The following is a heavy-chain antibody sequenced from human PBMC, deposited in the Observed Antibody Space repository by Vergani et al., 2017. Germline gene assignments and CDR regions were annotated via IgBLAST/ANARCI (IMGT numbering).Heavy chain of an antibody. V-gene: IGHV1-46*01. CDR1: GYAFTSHH. CDR2: INPSDGTT. D-gene: IGHD1-14*01. CDR3: ALYGVKPNSNWFDP. Sequence: QVQLVQSGAEVKKPGASVKVSCKASGYAFTSHHLQWVRQAPGQGFAWMGIINPSDGTTSYAQRFQGRVTLTRDTSTSTVYMELRSLRSDDTAIYYCALYGVKPNSNWFDPWGQGTLVSVSS. J-gene: IGHJ5*02.